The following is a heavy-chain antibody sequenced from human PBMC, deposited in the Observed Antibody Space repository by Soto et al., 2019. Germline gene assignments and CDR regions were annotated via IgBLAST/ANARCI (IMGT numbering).Heavy chain of an antibody. CDR1: GFSFDSYW. V-gene: IGHV3-74*01. CDR2: IDYDGTTT. Sequence: EVQLVESGGGLVQPGGSLRLSCAASGFSFDSYWMHWVRQAPGQGPMWVSRIDYDGTTTNYADSVKGRFTISRDNAKSTLYLQMNSLRAEDTAVYYCARDRGSDDPIDYWGQGTLVTVSS. J-gene: IGHJ4*02. D-gene: IGHD3-10*01. CDR3: ARDRGSDDPIDY.